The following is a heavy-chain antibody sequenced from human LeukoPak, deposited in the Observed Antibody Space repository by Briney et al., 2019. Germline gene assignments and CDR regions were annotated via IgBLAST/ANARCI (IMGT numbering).Heavy chain of an antibody. CDR2: IWFDGTNK. CDR1: GFTFSTYG. CDR3: ARVRTVAHGMDV. V-gene: IGHV3-33*01. D-gene: IGHD6-19*01. J-gene: IGHJ6*02. Sequence: PGGSLRLSCSASGFTFSTYGMHWVRQAPGKGLEWVAVIWFDGTNKYYVDSVKGRFTISRDNSKNTLYPQMNSLRAEDTAVYYCARVRTVAHGMDVWGQGTTVTVSS.